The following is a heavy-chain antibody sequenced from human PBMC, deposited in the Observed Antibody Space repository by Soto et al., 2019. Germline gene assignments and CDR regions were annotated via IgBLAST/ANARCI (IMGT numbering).Heavy chain of an antibody. J-gene: IGHJ4*02. CDR2: IIPILGIA. CDR3: ARDYYDSSGYVDY. D-gene: IGHD3-22*01. CDR1: GGPFSSYT. V-gene: IGHV1-69*08. Sequence: QVQLVQSGAEVKKPGSSVKVSCKSSGGPFSSYTISWVRQAPGQGLEWMGRIIPILGIANYAQKFQGRVTITADKFTSTAYMELSSLRSEDTAVYYCARDYYDSSGYVDYWGQGTLVTVSS.